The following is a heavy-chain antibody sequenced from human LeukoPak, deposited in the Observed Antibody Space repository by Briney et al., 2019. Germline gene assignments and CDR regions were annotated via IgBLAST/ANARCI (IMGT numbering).Heavy chain of an antibody. CDR3: ARAAHLRFLEENWFDP. CDR1: GGSFSGYY. CDR2: INHSGST. Sequence: SETLSRTCAVYGGSFSGYYWSWIRQPPGKGLEWIGEINHSGSTNYNPSLKSRVTISVDTSKNQFSLKLSSVTAADTAVYYCARAAHLRFLEENWFDPWGQGTLVTVSS. V-gene: IGHV4-34*01. J-gene: IGHJ5*02. D-gene: IGHD3-3*01.